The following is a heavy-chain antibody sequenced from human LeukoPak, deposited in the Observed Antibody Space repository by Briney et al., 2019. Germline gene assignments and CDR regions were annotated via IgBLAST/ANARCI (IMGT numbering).Heavy chain of an antibody. CDR3: ARGEGLLAAAGDYYFDY. Sequence: AGYFRPSCAASGFTFSSYSMNWVRQAQGKGLEWVSSISSSSSYIYYADSVKGRFTISRVNAKNSLYLQMNSLRAEDTAVYYCARGEGLLAAAGDYYFDYWGQGTLVTVSS. V-gene: IGHV3-21*01. CDR1: GFTFSSYS. D-gene: IGHD6-13*01. J-gene: IGHJ4*02. CDR2: ISSSSSYI.